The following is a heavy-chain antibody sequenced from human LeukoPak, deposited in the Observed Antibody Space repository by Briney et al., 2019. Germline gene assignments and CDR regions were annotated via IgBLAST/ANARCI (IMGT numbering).Heavy chain of an antibody. J-gene: IGHJ4*02. CDR1: GGPISSDY. D-gene: IGHD6-6*01. V-gene: IGHV4-4*07. CDR2: IYRGGST. CDR3: ARSRYSSSSGLDFDY. Sequence: SETLSLTCTVSGGPISSDYWSCIRQPAGKGLEWIGHIYRGGSTNYNPSLKSRVTISVHKSKNQSSLRLSFVTAAETPVYYCARSRYSSSSGLDFDYWGQGTLVTVPS.